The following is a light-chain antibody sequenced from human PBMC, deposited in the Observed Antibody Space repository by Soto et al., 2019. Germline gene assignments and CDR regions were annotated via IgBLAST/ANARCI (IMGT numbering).Light chain of an antibody. J-gene: IGKJ2*01. CDR2: KVS. CDR1: QSVVYSDGNTY. CDR3: MQGTHWPYT. V-gene: IGKV2-30*01. Sequence: DVVMTQSPLSLPVTPGQPASISCRSSQSVVYSDGNTYLNWFHQRPGQSPRRLIYKVSDRDSGVQDRCSGSGSGTDFTLKSSRVEAEDVGVYYCMQGTHWPYTFGQGTKLEIK.